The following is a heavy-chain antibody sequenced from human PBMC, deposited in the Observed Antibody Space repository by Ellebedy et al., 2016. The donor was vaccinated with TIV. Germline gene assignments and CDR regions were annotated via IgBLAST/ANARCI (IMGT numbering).Heavy chain of an antibody. V-gene: IGHV3-7*03. D-gene: IGHD6-13*01. CDR3: ASGISTAGTSLHY. CDR2: IKQDGSEK. Sequence: GGSLRLSCAASGFTFSSYWMSWVRQAPGKGLEWVANIKQDGSEKYYVDSVKGRFTISRDNAKNSLYLQMNSLRADDTAVYYCASGISTAGTSLHYWGQGTLVTVSS. J-gene: IGHJ4*02. CDR1: GFTFSSYW.